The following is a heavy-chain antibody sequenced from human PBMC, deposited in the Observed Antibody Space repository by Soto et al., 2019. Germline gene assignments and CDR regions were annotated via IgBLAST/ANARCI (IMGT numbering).Heavy chain of an antibody. D-gene: IGHD2-15*01. V-gene: IGHV1-3*01. CDR2: INAGYGNT. Sequence: QVQLVQSGAEVKKPGASVKVSCKASGYTFTSYAMHWVRQAPGQRLEWMGWINAGYGNTKYSQKFQGRVTITRDTSASTAYMELSSLRSEDTAVYYCARENGCCPDYWGQGTLVTVSS. CDR3: ARENGCCPDY. J-gene: IGHJ4*02. CDR1: GYTFTSYA.